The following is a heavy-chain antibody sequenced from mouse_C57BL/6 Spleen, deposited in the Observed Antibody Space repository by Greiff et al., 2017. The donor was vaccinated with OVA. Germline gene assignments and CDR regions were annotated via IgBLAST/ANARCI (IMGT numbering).Heavy chain of an antibody. CDR1: GYTFTSYW. Sequence: QVQLQQSGAELVKPGASVKLSCKASGYTFTSYWMHWVKQRPGQGLEWIGMIHPNSGSTNYNEKFKSKATLTVDKSSSTAYMQLSSLTSEDSAVYYCARRTLGLDYFDYWGQGTTLTVSS. CDR2: IHPNSGST. CDR3: ARRTLGLDYFDY. J-gene: IGHJ2*01. V-gene: IGHV1-64*01. D-gene: IGHD4-1*01.